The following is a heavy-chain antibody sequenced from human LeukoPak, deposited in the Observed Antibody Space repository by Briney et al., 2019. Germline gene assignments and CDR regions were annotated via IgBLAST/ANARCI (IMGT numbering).Heavy chain of an antibody. J-gene: IGHJ4*02. Sequence: PSETLSLTCAVSSGSICDYNRRWIRQPPGEGLGWIGYIYYSGNTNYHPSLKSRVNISLDTSKNQFSLKLNSVTAADTAIYYCARGGRYSNVADCWGQGTLVAVSS. CDR2: IYYSGNT. CDR3: ARGGRYSNVADC. D-gene: IGHD4-11*01. CDR1: SGSICDYN. V-gene: IGHV4-59*01.